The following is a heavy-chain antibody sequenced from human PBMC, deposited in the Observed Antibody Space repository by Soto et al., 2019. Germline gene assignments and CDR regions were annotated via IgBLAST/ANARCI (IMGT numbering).Heavy chain of an antibody. Sequence: SETLSLTCAVYGGSFSGYYWSWIRQPPGKGLEWIGEINHSGSTNYNPSIKSRVTISVDTSKNQFSLKLSSVTAADTAVYYCARGRLTYYYGSGSYYFDYWGQGTLVTVSS. V-gene: IGHV4-34*01. CDR1: GGSFSGYY. CDR3: ARGRLTYYYGSGSYYFDY. J-gene: IGHJ4*02. CDR2: INHSGST. D-gene: IGHD3-10*01.